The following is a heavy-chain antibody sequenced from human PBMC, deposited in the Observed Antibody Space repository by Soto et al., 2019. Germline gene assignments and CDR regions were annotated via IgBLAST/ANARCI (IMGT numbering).Heavy chain of an antibody. CDR3: ARGLRYFDWLPYY. J-gene: IGHJ4*02. Sequence: SETLSLTCTVSGGSISSSSYYWGWIRQPPGKGLEWIGSIYYSGSTYYNPSLKSRVTISVDTSKNQFSLKLSSVTAADTAVYYCARGLRYFDWLPYYWGQGTLVTVSS. CDR1: GGSISSSSYY. D-gene: IGHD3-9*01. V-gene: IGHV4-39*01. CDR2: IYYSGST.